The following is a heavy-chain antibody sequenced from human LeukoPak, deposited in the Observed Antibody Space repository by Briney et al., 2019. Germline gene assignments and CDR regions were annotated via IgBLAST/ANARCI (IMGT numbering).Heavy chain of an antibody. V-gene: IGHV4-39*07. Sequence: SETLSLTCTVSGGSISSSSYYWGWIRQPPGKGLEWIGSIYYSGSTYYNPSLKSRVTISVDTSKNQFSLKLSSVTAADTAVYYCARVRWDDILTGAYYYYYMDVWGKGTTVTVSS. J-gene: IGHJ6*03. CDR1: GGSISSSSYY. D-gene: IGHD3-9*01. CDR2: IYYSGST. CDR3: ARVRWDDILTGAYYYYYMDV.